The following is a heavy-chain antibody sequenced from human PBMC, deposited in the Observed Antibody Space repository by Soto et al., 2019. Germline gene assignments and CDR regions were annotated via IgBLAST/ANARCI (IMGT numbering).Heavy chain of an antibody. V-gene: IGHV1-46*01. CDR1: GYIFTNHY. CDR3: ARADYYDSSGFYYDC. D-gene: IGHD3-22*01. J-gene: IGHJ4*02. CDR2: INPSGGST. Sequence: QVQLVQSGAEVKKPGASVKVSCKASGYIFTNHYIHWVRQAPGQGLEWMGIINPSGGSTNYLQKFQVRISRTRDTSTSTVYMELSSLRSEDTAVYFCARADYYDSSGFYYDCWGQGSLVTVSS.